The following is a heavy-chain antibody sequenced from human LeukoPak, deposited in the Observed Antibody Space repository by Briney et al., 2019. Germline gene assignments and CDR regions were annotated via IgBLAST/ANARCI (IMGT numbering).Heavy chain of an antibody. Sequence: PGGSLRLSCAASGFTFSSYAMHWVRQAPGKGLEWVAVISYDGSNKYYADSVKGRFTISRDNSKNTLYLQMNSLRAEDTAVYYCASIRCSSTSCYGRWFDPWGQGTLVTVSS. CDR3: ASIRCSSTSCYGRWFDP. V-gene: IGHV3-30-3*01. CDR2: ISYDGSNK. CDR1: GFTFSSYA. D-gene: IGHD2-2*01. J-gene: IGHJ5*02.